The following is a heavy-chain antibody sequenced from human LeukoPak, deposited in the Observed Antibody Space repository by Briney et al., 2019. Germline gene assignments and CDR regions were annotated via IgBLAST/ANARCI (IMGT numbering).Heavy chain of an antibody. CDR2: INHSGST. V-gene: IGHV4-34*01. CDR1: GGSFSGYY. CDR3: ARKGTGSNYRHFDY. Sequence: PSETLPLTCAVYGGSFSGYYWSWLRQPPGKGLEWIGEINHSGSTNYNPSLKSRVTISVDTSKNQFSLKLSSVTAADTAVYYCARKGTGSNYRHFDYWGQGTLVTVSS. D-gene: IGHD4-11*01. J-gene: IGHJ4*02.